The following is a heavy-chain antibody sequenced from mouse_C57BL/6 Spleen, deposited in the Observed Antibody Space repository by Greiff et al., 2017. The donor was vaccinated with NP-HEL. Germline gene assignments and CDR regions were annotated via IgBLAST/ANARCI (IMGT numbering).Heavy chain of an antibody. D-gene: IGHD2-3*01. Sequence: VQLQQSGPELVKPGASVKISCKASGYTFTDYYMNWVKQSHGKSLEWIGDINPNNGGTSYNQKFKGKATLTVDKSSSTAYMELRSLTSEDSAVYYCARGRGWSSFAYWGQGTLVTVSA. CDR3: ARGRGWSSFAY. CDR1: GYTFTDYY. V-gene: IGHV1-26*01. CDR2: INPNNGGT. J-gene: IGHJ3*01.